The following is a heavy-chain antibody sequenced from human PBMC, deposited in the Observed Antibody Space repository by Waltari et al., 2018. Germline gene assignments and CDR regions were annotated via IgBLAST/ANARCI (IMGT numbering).Heavy chain of an antibody. CDR3: AKSSGSYYEVFDY. J-gene: IGHJ4*02. D-gene: IGHD1-26*01. Sequence: EVRLVESGGGLVQPGGSLRLSCAASGFAFANYGMSWVRQAPGKGLGVVSSISGSGGTTDYADSVKGRFTMSKDNSKNTLFLQMNSLRVDDTADYYCAKSSGSYYEVFDYWGRGTLVTVSS. CDR1: GFAFANYG. V-gene: IGHV3-23*04. CDR2: ISGSGGTT.